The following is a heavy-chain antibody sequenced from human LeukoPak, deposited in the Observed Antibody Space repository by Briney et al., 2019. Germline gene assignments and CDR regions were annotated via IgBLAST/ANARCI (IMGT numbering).Heavy chain of an antibody. J-gene: IGHJ3*02. V-gene: IGHV4-39*07. CDR2: IYYRGST. CDR3: ARDMDGSGSYYNEDAFDI. D-gene: IGHD3-10*01. CDR1: GGSIRSSSYN. Sequence: PSETLSLTCTVSGGSIRSSSYNWGWVRQTPGKGLEWIGSIYYRGSTYYNPSLKSRVTISLDMSKNQFSLKLSSVTAADTAVYYCARDMDGSGSYYNEDAFDIWGQGTMVTVSS.